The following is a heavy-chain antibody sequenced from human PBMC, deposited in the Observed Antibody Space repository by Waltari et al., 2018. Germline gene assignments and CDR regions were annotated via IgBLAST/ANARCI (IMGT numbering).Heavy chain of an antibody. J-gene: IGHJ4*02. Sequence: QVQLVQSGAEVKKTGASVKVSCKASGSTFTDYYVHWVRQPPGQGLEWMGRINANNGDTDYAQKFQGRVTMTRDTSLDTADMELSRLRSDDTAEYYCAKGGPAIFGVLNTKRFDCWGQGTPVTVSS. CDR2: INANNGDT. CDR1: GSTFTDYY. D-gene: IGHD3-3*01. CDR3: AKGGPAIFGVLNTKRFDC. V-gene: IGHV1-2*06.